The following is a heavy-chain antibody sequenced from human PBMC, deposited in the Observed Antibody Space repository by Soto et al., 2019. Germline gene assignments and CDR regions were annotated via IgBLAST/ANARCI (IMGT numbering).Heavy chain of an antibody. V-gene: IGHV4-31*03. CDR2: IYYSGST. J-gene: IGHJ4*02. CDR1: GGSISSGGYY. CDR3: ARSPPLAYSSSWYGGDY. Sequence: SETLSRTCTVSGGSISSGGYYWSWILQHPGKGLEWIGYIYYSGSTYYNPSLKSRVTISVDTSKNQFSLKLSSVTAADTAVYYCARSPPLAYSSSWYGGDYWGQGTLVTVSS. D-gene: IGHD6-13*01.